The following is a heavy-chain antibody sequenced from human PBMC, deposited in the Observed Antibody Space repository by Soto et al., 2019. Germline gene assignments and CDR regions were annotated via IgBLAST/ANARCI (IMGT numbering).Heavy chain of an antibody. CDR1: GFTFSSYG. J-gene: IGHJ4*02. Sequence: QVQLVESGGGVVQPGRSLRLSCAASGFTFSSYGMHWVRQAPGKGLEWVAVIWYDGSNKYYADSVKGRFTISRDNSKNTLYLKRNSLRAEDTAVYYCARDGGSSGYYYYFDYWGQGTLVTVSS. CDR3: ARDGGSSGYYYYFDY. D-gene: IGHD3-22*01. CDR2: IWYDGSNK. V-gene: IGHV3-33*01.